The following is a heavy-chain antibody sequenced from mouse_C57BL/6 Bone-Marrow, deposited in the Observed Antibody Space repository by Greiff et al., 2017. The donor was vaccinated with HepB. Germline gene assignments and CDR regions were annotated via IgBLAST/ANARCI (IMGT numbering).Heavy chain of an antibody. CDR3: AKDYDYDAGAWFAY. V-gene: IGHV1-56*01. J-gene: IGHJ3*01. CDR2: IFPGSGST. CDR1: GYTFTSHW. D-gene: IGHD2-4*01. Sequence: VQLQESGPELVRPGASVKISCKAPGYTFTSHWMQWVRQRPGQGLEWIGEIFPGSGSTYYNEKFKGKATLTVDTSSSTAYMQRSSLTSEDSAVYFCAKDYDYDAGAWFAYWGQGTLVTVSA.